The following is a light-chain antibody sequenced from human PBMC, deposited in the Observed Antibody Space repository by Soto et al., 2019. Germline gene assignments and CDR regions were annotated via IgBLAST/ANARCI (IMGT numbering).Light chain of an antibody. V-gene: IGLV1-40*01. Sequence: QSVLTQPPSVSGAPGQRITISCTGSTSNFGPLSGIHWYQQLPGRAPKLLIYTNTHRPSGVPDRFSGSKSGTSASLAITGLQPEEGVFYDCQYYAATRSGFFVLGRGTKVTVL. CDR3: QYYAATRSGFFV. CDR1: TSNFGPLSG. J-gene: IGLJ1*01. CDR2: TNT.